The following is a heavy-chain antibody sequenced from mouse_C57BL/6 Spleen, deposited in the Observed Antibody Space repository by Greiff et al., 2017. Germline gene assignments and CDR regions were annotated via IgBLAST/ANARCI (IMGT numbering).Heavy chain of an antibody. CDR3: ASRPEFPYYGSSYGYFDV. V-gene: IGHV1-75*01. CDR2: IFPGSGST. CDR1: GYTFTDYY. D-gene: IGHD1-1*01. J-gene: IGHJ1*03. Sequence: QVQLQQSGPELVKPGASVKISCKASGYTFTDYYINWVKQRPGQGLEWIGWIFPGSGSTYYNEKFKGKATLTVDKSSSTAYMLLSSLTSEDSAVYFCASRPEFPYYGSSYGYFDVWGTGTTVTVSS.